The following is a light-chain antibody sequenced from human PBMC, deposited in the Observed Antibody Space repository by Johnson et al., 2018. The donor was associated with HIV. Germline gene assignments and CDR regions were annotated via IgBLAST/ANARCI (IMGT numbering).Light chain of an antibody. CDR1: SSNIGNNY. V-gene: IGLV1-51*01. CDR3: GTWDSSLSAYV. Sequence: QSVLTQPPSVSAAPGQKVTISCSGSSSNIGNNYVSWYQQLPGTAPKLLIYDNNKRSSGIPDRFSGSKSGTSATLGITGLQTGDEADYYCGTWDSSLSAYVFGTVTKVTVL. J-gene: IGLJ1*01. CDR2: DNN.